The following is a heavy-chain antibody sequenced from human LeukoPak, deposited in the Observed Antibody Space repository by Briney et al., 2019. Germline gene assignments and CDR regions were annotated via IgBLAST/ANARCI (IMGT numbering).Heavy chain of an antibody. J-gene: IGHJ4*02. CDR2: ISGRSSTT. V-gene: IGHV3-23*01. D-gene: IGHD4-17*01. CDR3: ARANDYEMEN. Sequence: GGSLRLSCAASGFTFSSYAMSWVRQAPGKGLQWVSTISGRSSTTHYADSVKGRFTISRDNSKNTLYLQMNSLRAEDTAVYYCARANDYEMENWGQGTLVTVSS. CDR1: GFTFSSYA.